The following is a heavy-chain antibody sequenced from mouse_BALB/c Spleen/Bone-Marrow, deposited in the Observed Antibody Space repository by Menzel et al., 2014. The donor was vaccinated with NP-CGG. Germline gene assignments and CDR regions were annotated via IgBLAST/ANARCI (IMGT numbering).Heavy chain of an antibody. CDR2: ISDGGSYT. V-gene: IGHV5-4*02. Sequence: DVHLVESGGGLVKPGGSLKLSCAASGFTFSDYYMYWVRQTPEKRLEWVATISDGGSYTYCPDSVKGRLTISRDNAKNNLYLQMSSLKSEDTAMYYCARVSYDYFDYWGQGTTLTVSS. CDR3: ARVSYDYFDY. D-gene: IGHD2-4*01. J-gene: IGHJ2*01. CDR1: GFTFSDYY.